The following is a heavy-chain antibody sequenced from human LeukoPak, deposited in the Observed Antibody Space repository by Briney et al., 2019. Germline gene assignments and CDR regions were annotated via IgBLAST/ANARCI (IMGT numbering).Heavy chain of an antibody. CDR1: GFTFTNYA. D-gene: IGHD6-19*01. J-gene: IGHJ4*02. CDR2: IVGSGGAT. CDR3: AKARLSTGWAYNDY. Sequence: GGSLRLSCAASGFTFTNYAMSWVRQAPGKGLEWASAIVGSGGATFYADSVKGRFTISRDNSKNTVFLQMNSLRAEDTAVYYCAKARLSTGWAYNDYWGPGTLVTFSS. V-gene: IGHV3-23*01.